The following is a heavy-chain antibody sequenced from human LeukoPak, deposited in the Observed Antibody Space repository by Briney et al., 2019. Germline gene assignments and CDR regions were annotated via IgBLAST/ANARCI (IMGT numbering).Heavy chain of an antibody. J-gene: IGHJ4*02. Sequence: GGSLRLSCAACGFTFCGFAMHWVRQAPGKGLVWVSGISGSGGSTYYADSVKGRFTISRDNSKNTLHLQMNSLSAEEPAVYYCAKETRYSYSYNEFDYWGQGTLVTVSS. D-gene: IGHD5-18*01. CDR2: ISGSGGST. V-gene: IGHV3-23*01. CDR3: AKETRYSYSYNEFDY. CDR1: GFTFCGFA.